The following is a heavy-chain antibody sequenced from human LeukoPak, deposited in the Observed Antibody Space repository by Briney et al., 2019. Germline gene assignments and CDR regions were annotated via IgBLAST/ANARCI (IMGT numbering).Heavy chain of an antibody. CDR3: ARVQTVYSGSRDAFDI. Sequence: PGGSLRLSCAASGFTFSSYSMNWVRQAPGKGLEWVSYISSSSSTIYYADSVKGRFTISRDNAKNSLYLQMNSLRAEDTAVYYCARVQTVYSGSRDAFDIWGQGTMVTVSS. CDR2: ISSSSSTI. CDR1: GFTFSSYS. J-gene: IGHJ3*02. V-gene: IGHV3-48*04. D-gene: IGHD1-26*01.